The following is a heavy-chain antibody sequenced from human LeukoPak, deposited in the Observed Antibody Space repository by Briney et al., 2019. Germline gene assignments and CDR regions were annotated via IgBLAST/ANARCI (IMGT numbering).Heavy chain of an antibody. V-gene: IGHV3-23*01. J-gene: IGHJ4*02. CDR1: GFTFSTYA. D-gene: IGHD2-15*01. Sequence: GGSLRLSCAASGFTFSTYAMSWVRLAPGKGLEWVSAISGSSGNTYYADSVKGRFIISRDNSESTLYLQMDSLKAEDAAVYYCAKAPVTSCRGAFCYPFDYWGQGTLVTVSS. CDR2: ISGSSGNT. CDR3: AKAPVTSCRGAFCYPFDY.